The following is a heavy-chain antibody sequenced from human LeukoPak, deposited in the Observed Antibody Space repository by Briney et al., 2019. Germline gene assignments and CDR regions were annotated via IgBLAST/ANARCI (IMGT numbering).Heavy chain of an antibody. CDR1: GFTFSNYW. V-gene: IGHV3-7*04. CDR2: VNQDGSEK. J-gene: IGHJ4*02. Sequence: PGGSLRLSCAASGFTFSNYWMSWVRQAPGKGLEWVANVNQDGSEKYYVDSVKGRFTISRDNAKNSLYVQMNTLRAEDTAVYYCARGYSRFDYWGQGTLVTVSS. D-gene: IGHD4-11*01. CDR3: ARGYSRFDY.